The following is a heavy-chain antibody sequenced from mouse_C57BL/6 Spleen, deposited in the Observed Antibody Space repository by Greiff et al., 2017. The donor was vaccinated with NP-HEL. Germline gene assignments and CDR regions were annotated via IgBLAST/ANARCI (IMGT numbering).Heavy chain of an antibody. J-gene: IGHJ3*01. CDR1: GFTFSSYA. V-gene: IGHV5-9-1*02. CDR3: TRVSGSSYDAWFAY. Sequence: EVKLMESGEGLVKPGGSLKLSCAASGFTFSSYAMSWVRQTPEKRLEWVAYISSGGDYIYYADTVKGRFTISRDNARNTLYLQMSSLKSEDTAMYYCTRVSGSSYDAWFAYWGQGTLVTVSA. CDR2: ISSGGDYI. D-gene: IGHD1-1*01.